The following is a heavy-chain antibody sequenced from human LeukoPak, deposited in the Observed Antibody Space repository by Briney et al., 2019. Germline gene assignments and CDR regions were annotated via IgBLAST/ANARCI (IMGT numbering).Heavy chain of an antibody. Sequence: GGSLRLSCAASGFTFSSYWMSWVRQAPGKGLEWVANIKQDGSEKYYVDSVKGRFTISRDNAKNSLYLQMNGLRAEDTAVYYCASLPKEYYDILTGYSGDAFDIWGQGTMVTVSS. CDR1: GFTFSSYW. J-gene: IGHJ3*02. D-gene: IGHD3-9*01. CDR3: ASLPKEYYDILTGYSGDAFDI. V-gene: IGHV3-7*01. CDR2: IKQDGSEK.